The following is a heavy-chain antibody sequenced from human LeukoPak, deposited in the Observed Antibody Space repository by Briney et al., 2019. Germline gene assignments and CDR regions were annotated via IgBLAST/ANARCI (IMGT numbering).Heavy chain of an antibody. J-gene: IGHJ4*02. CDR3: TRHIAAAGPDY. Sequence: KPGESLKISCRGSGYSFTSHWIGWVRQMPGKGLEWMAILYAGDSGTRISPSFQGQVTISADNSISTAYLQWSSLKASDTAIYYCTRHIAAAGPDYWGQGTLVTVSS. CDR2: LYAGDSGT. V-gene: IGHV5-51*01. D-gene: IGHD6-13*01. CDR1: GYSFTSHW.